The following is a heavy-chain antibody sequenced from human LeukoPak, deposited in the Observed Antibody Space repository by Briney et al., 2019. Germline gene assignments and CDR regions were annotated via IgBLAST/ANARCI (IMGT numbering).Heavy chain of an antibody. CDR3: ARAPAALLWFGESGNFDY. D-gene: IGHD3-10*01. CDR1: GYTFTSYG. V-gene: IGHV1-18*04. J-gene: IGHJ4*02. Sequence: ASVKVSCKASGYTFTSYGISWVRQAPGQGLEGMGWISAYNGNTNYAQKLQGRVTMTTDTSTSTAYMELRSLRSDDTAVYYCARAPAALLWFGESGNFDYWGQGALVTVSS. CDR2: ISAYNGNT.